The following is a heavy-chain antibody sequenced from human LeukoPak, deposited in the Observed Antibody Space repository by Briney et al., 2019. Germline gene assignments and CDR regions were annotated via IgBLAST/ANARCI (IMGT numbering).Heavy chain of an antibody. V-gene: IGHV3-49*03. CDR2: IRSKAYGGTT. CDR1: GFTFGDYA. J-gene: IGHJ4*02. Sequence: PGGSLRLSCTASGFTFGDYAMSWFRQAPGKGLEWVGFIRSKAYGGTTEYAASVKGRFTIPRDDSKSIAYLQMNSLKTEDTAVYYCTRGEWELPSLYYFDYWGQGTLVTVSS. CDR3: TRGEWELPSLYYFDY. D-gene: IGHD1-26*01.